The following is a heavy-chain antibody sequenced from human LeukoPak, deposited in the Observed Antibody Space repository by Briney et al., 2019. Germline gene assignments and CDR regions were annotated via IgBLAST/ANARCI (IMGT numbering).Heavy chain of an antibody. CDR3: TKDMGTGMTYYYGMNV. D-gene: IGHD1-1*01. V-gene: IGHV3-9*01. J-gene: IGHJ6*02. CDR2: ISWNGGNI. CDR1: GFPFDDYA. Sequence: PGRSLRLSCAASGFPFDDYAMHWVRQRPGKGLEWVSGISWNGGNIGYGDSVKGRFIISRDKAKNSLYLQMNGLRVEDTALYYCTKDMGTGMTYYYGMNVWGQGTTVTVSS.